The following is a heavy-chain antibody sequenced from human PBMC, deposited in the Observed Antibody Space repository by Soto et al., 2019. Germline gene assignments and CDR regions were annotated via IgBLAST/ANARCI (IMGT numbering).Heavy chain of an antibody. D-gene: IGHD3-3*01. CDR1: GFSLSTSGVG. CDR3: AHRRAVEWLGNDAFHI. Sequence: QITLKESGATLVKPTQTLTLTCTFSGFSLSTSGVGVGWIRQPPGKALEWLALIYWDDDKRYSPSLKSRLTITKDTSKHQVVLTITNMDPVDTATYYCAHRRAVEWLGNDAFHIWGQGTMVTVSS. J-gene: IGHJ3*02. V-gene: IGHV2-5*02. CDR2: IYWDDDK.